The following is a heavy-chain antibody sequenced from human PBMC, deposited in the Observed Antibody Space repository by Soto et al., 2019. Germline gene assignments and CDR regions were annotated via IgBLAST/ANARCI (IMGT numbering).Heavy chain of an antibody. V-gene: IGHV3-74*01. Sequence: EVQLVESGGGLVQFGGSLRLSCAASGFTFTSYWVHWVRQAPGKGLVWVSRINSDGSSTSYADSVKGRFTISRDNAKNTWYLQMNSRREADTAVHYCDRGAYYCDYWGEGILVAVSS. CDR2: INSDGSST. CDR1: GFTFTSYW. CDR3: DRGAYYCDY. J-gene: IGHJ4*02.